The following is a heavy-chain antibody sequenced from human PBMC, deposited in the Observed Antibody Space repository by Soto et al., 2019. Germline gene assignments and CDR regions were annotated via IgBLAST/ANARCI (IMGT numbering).Heavy chain of an antibody. J-gene: IGHJ4*02. Sequence: QVHLVQSGAEVKKPGASVKVSCKGSGYTFTSYGITWVRQAPGQGLEWMGWISAHNGNTDYAQKLQGRVTVTRDTSTSTAYMELRSLRSDATAVYYCARGRYGYYWGQGALVTVSS. CDR3: ARGRYGYY. CDR2: ISAHNGNT. V-gene: IGHV1-18*01. CDR1: GYTFTSYG. D-gene: IGHD1-1*01.